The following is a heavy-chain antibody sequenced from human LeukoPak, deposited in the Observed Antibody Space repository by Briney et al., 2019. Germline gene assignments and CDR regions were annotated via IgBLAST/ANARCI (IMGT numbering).Heavy chain of an antibody. CDR1: GFTVSSSY. D-gene: IGHD2-15*01. CDR3: ARKTPRFGDYDY. J-gene: IGHJ4*02. V-gene: IGHV3-66*01. CDR2: IYNAGST. Sequence: PGGSLRLSCAASGFTVSSSYMSWVRQAPGKGLEWVSLIYNAGSTYYADSVKGRFTISRDNSKNTLYLQMNSLRAEDTAVYYCARKTPRFGDYDYWGQGTLVTVSS.